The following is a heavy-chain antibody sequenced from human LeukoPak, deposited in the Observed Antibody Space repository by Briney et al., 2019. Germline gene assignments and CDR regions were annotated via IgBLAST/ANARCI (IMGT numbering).Heavy chain of an antibody. CDR1: GGSISSYY. J-gene: IGHJ5*02. D-gene: IGHD4-17*01. CDR3: ARDRAVTTPYNWFDP. CDR2: IYYSGST. V-gene: IGHV4-59*01. Sequence: SETLSLTCTVSGGSISSYYWSCIRQPPGKGLGWIGYIYYSGSTNYHPSLQSRVTISVDTSKNQCALKLSSVTAADTAVYYCARDRAVTTPYNWFDPWGQGTLVTVSS.